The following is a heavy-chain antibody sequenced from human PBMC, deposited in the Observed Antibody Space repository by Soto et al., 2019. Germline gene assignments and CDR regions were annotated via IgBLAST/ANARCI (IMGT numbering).Heavy chain of an antibody. V-gene: IGHV3-48*02. Sequence: GGSLRLSCAASGFTFSSYSMNWVRQAPGKGLEWVSYISSSSSTIYYADSVKGRFTISRDNAKNSLYLQMNSLRDEDTAVYYCARVSVIYYYDSSGYYSGPSTDIWGQGTMVTVS. CDR2: ISSSSSTI. D-gene: IGHD3-22*01. CDR1: GFTFSSYS. CDR3: ARVSVIYYYDSSGYYSGPSTDI. J-gene: IGHJ3*02.